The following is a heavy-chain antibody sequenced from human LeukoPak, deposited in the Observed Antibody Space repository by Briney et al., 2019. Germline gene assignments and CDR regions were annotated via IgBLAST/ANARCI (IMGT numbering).Heavy chain of an antibody. CDR2: ISGSGGST. D-gene: IGHD5-24*01. J-gene: IGHJ6*04. CDR3: ASDPRDGGQNV. V-gene: IGHV3-23*01. CDR1: GFTFSSYG. Sequence: PGGSLRLSCAASGFTFSSYGMSWVRQAPGKGLEWVSAISGSGGSTYYADSVKGRFTFSRDKAKNTLYLQMNSLRPEDSAVYYCASDPRDGGQNVWGKGTMVTVSS.